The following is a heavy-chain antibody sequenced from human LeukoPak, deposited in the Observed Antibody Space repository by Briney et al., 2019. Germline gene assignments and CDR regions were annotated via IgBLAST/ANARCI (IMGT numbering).Heavy chain of an antibody. CDR1: GFTFTNAW. CDR3: TTDLGLTMIRGVIVN. V-gene: IGHV3-15*01. J-gene: IGHJ4*02. CDR2: IKSKGDGETT. D-gene: IGHD3-10*01. Sequence: PGGSLRLSCAASGFTFTNAWMSWVRQAPGKGLEWVGRIKSKGDGETTDTAAPVKGRFTMSRDDSKATLYLQMNSLKAEDTAVYYCTTDLGLTMIRGVIVNWGQGALVTVSS.